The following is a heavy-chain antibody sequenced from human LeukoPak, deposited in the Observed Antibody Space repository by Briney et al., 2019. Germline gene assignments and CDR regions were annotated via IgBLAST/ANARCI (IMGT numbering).Heavy chain of an antibody. J-gene: IGHJ3*02. CDR1: GYTFTGYY. D-gene: IGHD1-26*01. CDR3: ARVSGGYPDDAFDI. CDR2: INPNSGGT. Sequence: GASVNVSCKASGYTFTGYYMHWVRQAPGQGLEWMGWINPNSGGTNYAQKVQGRVTMTRDTSISTAYMELSRLGSDDTAVYYCARVSGGYPDDAFDIWGQGTMVTVSS. V-gene: IGHV1-2*02.